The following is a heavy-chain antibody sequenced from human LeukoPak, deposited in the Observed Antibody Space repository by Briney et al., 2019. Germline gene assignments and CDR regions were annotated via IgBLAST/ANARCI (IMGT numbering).Heavy chain of an antibody. CDR1: GYTFTSYY. J-gene: IGHJ6*02. Sequence: GESLKISCKASGYTFTSYYMHWVRQAPGQGLQWMGIINPSGGSTSYAQKFQGRVTMTRDTSTSTVYMELSSLRSEDTAVYYCARDRGQPDRGYGMDVWGQGTTVTVSS. V-gene: IGHV1-46*01. CDR2: INPSGGST. CDR3: ARDRGQPDRGYGMDV. D-gene: IGHD3-10*01.